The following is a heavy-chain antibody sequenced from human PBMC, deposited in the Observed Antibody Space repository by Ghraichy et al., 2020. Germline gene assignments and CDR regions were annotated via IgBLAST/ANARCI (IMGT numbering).Heavy chain of an antibody. V-gene: IGHV1-2*02. Sequence: ASVKVSCKPSGYVFTEYHIHWVRQAPGQGLEWMGWIHPDSGGTNYAPKFQGRVTMTRDTSISTAHMELSWLTSDDTAVYYCATLGGYDKFGYPNHWGQGTLVTVSS. CDR1: GYVFTEYH. CDR3: ATLGGYDKFGYPNH. CDR2: IHPDSGGT. J-gene: IGHJ4*02. D-gene: IGHD5-12*01.